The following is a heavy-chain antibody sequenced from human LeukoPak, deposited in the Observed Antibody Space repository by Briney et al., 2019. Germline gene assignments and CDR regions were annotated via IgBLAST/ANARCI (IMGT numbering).Heavy chain of an antibody. Sequence: GGSLRLSCAASGFTFSSHAMHWVRQAPGKGLEWVAVLSHDGAKKYYADSVKGRFTISRDNSKNTLYLQMNSLRGEDTAVYYCARDLRGSDAYYFDYWGQGTLVTVSS. J-gene: IGHJ4*02. D-gene: IGHD3-10*01. CDR1: GFTFSSHA. CDR3: ARDLRGSDAYYFDY. V-gene: IGHV3-30-3*01. CDR2: LSHDGAKK.